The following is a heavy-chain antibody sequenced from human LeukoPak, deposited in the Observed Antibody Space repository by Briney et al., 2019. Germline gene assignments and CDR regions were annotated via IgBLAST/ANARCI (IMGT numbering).Heavy chain of an antibody. CDR2: ITPMFGTA. D-gene: IGHD4-23*01. J-gene: IGHJ4*02. CDR3: ARGWLAENTVVTPYNY. Sequence: SVKVSCKASGGTFSSYDISWVRQAPGQGLEWMGGITPMFGTAKYAQKFQGRVTITAVEFMSTAYMELSSLRSEDTAVYYCARGWLAENTVVTPYNYWGQGTLVTVSS. CDR1: GGTFSSYD. V-gene: IGHV1-69*13.